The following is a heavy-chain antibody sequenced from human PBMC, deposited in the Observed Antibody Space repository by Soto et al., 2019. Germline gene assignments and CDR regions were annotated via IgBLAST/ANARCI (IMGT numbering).Heavy chain of an antibody. CDR3: ARDLVGATGGY. CDR2: INLSGST. D-gene: IGHD1-26*01. Sequence: QVQLQQWGAGLLKPSETLSLTCAVYGGSFSGYYWSWIRQPPGKGLEWIGEINLSGSTNYNPSLKSRVTISVDTSKNQFSLKLSSVTAADTAVYYCARDLVGATGGYWGQGTLVTVSS. J-gene: IGHJ4*02. V-gene: IGHV4-34*01. CDR1: GGSFSGYY.